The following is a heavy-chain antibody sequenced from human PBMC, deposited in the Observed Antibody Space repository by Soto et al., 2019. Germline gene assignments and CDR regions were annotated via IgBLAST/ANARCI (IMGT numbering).Heavy chain of an antibody. J-gene: IGHJ6*03. Sequence: EVQLVESGGGLVQPGRSLRLSCAASGFTFDDYAMHWVRQAPGKGLELVSGLSWNSGSIGYADSVKGRFTISRDNAKNSLYLQMNSLRAEDTALYYCAKDRGSSTWDYYMDVWGKGTTVTVSS. D-gene: IGHD6-6*01. CDR1: GFTFDDYA. CDR3: AKDRGSSTWDYYMDV. V-gene: IGHV3-9*01. CDR2: LSWNSGSI.